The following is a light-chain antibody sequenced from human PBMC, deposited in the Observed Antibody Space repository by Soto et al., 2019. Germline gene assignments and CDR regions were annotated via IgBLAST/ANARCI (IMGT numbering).Light chain of an antibody. J-gene: IGKJ1*01. CDR2: DAS. CDR3: QQYGRSPPWT. CDR1: QSVSSTY. V-gene: IGKV3-20*01. Sequence: EIVLTQSPGTLSLSPGERATLSCRASQSVSSTYLAWYQQRPGQAPRLLIYDASIRATGIPDRFSGSGSGTDFSLIISSLEPEDFAVYYCQQYGRSPPWTFGQGTKVEIK.